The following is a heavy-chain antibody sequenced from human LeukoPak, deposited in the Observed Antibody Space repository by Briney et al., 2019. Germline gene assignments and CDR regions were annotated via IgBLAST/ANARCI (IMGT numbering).Heavy chain of an antibody. CDR1: GGSISSYY. Sequence: SETLSLTCTVSGGSISSYYWSWIRQPPGKGLEWIGFVHYSGSTHYNPSLKSRVTISVDTSKNQFSLKLSSVTAADTAVYYCATFPNYYGSGSYDYWGQGTLVTVSS. CDR3: ATFPNYYGSGSYDY. J-gene: IGHJ4*02. D-gene: IGHD3-10*01. V-gene: IGHV4-59*12. CDR2: VHYSGST.